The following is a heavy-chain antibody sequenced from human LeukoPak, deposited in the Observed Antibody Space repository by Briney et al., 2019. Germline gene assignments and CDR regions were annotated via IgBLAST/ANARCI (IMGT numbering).Heavy chain of an antibody. D-gene: IGHD3-10*01. J-gene: IGHJ4*02. CDR3: ARARITMVRGAPPDY. V-gene: IGHV4-34*01. CDR1: GGSFSGYY. CDR2: INHSGST. Sequence: SETLSLTCAVYGGSFSGYYWSWTRQPPGKGLEWIGEINHSGSTNYNPSLKSRVTISVDTSKNQFSLKLSSVTAADTAVYYCARARITMVRGAPPDYWGQGTLVTVSP.